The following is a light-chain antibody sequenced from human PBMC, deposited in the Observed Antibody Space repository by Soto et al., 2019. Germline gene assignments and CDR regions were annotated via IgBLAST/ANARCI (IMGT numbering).Light chain of an antibody. CDR1: SSDVGSYNL. Sequence: QSVLTQPASVSGSPGQSITISCTGTSSDVGSYNLVSWYQQHPGKAPKLMIYEGSKRPSGGSNRFSGSKSGNTASLTISGLQAEDEADYYCCSYAGSFYVFRTGTKVTVL. J-gene: IGLJ1*01. CDR2: EGS. V-gene: IGLV2-23*01. CDR3: CSYAGSFYV.